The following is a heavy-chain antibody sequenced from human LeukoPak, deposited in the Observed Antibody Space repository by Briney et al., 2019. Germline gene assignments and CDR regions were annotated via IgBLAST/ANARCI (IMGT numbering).Heavy chain of an antibody. CDR2: IYYSGST. Sequence: SETLSLTCTVSGGSISSSSYYWGWIRQPPGKGLEWIGSIYYSGSTYYNPSLKSRVTISVDTSKNQFSLKLSSVTAADTAVYYCVRAARAPGAVVYGYFDYWGQGTLVTVSS. CDR1: GGSISSSSYY. V-gene: IGHV4-39*07. J-gene: IGHJ4*02. D-gene: IGHD2-8*02. CDR3: VRAARAPGAVVYGYFDY.